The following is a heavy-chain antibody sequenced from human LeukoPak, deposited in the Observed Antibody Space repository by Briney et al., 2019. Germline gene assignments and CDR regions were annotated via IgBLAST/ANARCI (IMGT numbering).Heavy chain of an antibody. J-gene: IGHJ6*03. CDR1: GFTFSSYA. CDR3: AREYSSGIYYYYYYMDV. CDR2: ISYDGSNI. V-gene: IGHV3-30*04. Sequence: GGSLRLSCAASGFTFSSYAMHWVRQAPGKGLEWVAVISYDGSNIHYVDSVKGRFTISRDDSKNTLYLQMNSLRAEDTAVYYCAREYSSGIYYYYYYMDVWGKGTTVTVSS. D-gene: IGHD6-19*01.